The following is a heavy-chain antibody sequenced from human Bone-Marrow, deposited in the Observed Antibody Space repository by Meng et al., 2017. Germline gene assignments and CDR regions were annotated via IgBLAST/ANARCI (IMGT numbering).Heavy chain of an antibody. J-gene: IGHJ5*02. V-gene: IGHV4-59*01. CDR1: GCSIRNDY. D-gene: IGHD2-2*01. Sequence: QVQLQEPAPGLVKPSGTLSLTCTVSGCSIRNDYWSWIRQSPGKGLEWIAYIYDSETTNYSPSLASRVSISIDTSKNQFSLKMTSVTAADTAVYYCARGGTSSKWFDPWGQGTLVTVSS. CDR2: IYDSETT. CDR3: ARGGTSSKWFDP.